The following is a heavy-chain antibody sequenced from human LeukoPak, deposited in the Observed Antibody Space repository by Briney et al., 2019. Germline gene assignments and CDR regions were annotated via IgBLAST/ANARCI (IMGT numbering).Heavy chain of an antibody. CDR2: ISYDGSNK. V-gene: IGHV3-30-3*01. Sequence: GRSLRLSCAASGFTFSSYAMHWVRQAPGKGLEWVAVISYDGSNKYYADSVKGRFTISRDNSKNTQYLQMNSLRAEDTAVYYCAKVWSVGAGLVSAFDIWGQGTMVTVSS. CDR3: AKVWSVGAGLVSAFDI. D-gene: IGHD1-26*01. J-gene: IGHJ3*02. CDR1: GFTFSSYA.